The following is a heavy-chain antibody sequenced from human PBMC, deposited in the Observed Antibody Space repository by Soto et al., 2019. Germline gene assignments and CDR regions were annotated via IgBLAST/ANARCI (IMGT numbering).Heavy chain of an antibody. CDR3: TIVRVADSALDH. D-gene: IGHD3-10*02. CDR2: MSYDGSDT. J-gene: IGHJ4*02. Sequence: QVQLVESGGGVVQPGRSLRLSCVGSGFIFSTNGMHWVRQTPGKGLEWVAFMSYDGSDTFYADSVKGRFTISRDNSKNTLFMHMSNLRGEDTAMYSSTIVRVADSALDHWGQGTLVTVSS. CDR1: GFIFSTNG. V-gene: IGHV3-30*03.